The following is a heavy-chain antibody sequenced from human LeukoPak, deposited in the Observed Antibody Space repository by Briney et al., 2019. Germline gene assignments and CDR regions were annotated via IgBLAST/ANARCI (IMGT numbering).Heavy chain of an antibody. V-gene: IGHV1-8*01. D-gene: IGHD3-3*01. Sequence: ASVKVSCKASGYTFTSYDINWVRQATGQGLEWMGWMNPNSGNTGYAQKFQGRVTMTRDTSISTAYMELSRLRSDDTAVYYCAIGFWSGYYFDYWGQGTLVTVSS. J-gene: IGHJ4*02. CDR3: AIGFWSGYYFDY. CDR2: MNPNSGNT. CDR1: GYTFTSYD.